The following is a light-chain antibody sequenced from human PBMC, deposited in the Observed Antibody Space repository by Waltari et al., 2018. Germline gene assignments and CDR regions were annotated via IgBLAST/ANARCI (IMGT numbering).Light chain of an antibody. CDR2: GAS. J-gene: IGKJ1*01. Sequence: ETVLTQSPGTLSLSPGEGATLSCRASQSVGRSLVWYQHKPGRAPRLLIYGASIRATDIPDRFTGSGSGTDFSLTISRLEPEDSAVYYCQMYVRLPVTFGQGTKVEI. CDR3: QMYVRLPVT. CDR1: QSVGRS. V-gene: IGKV3-20*01.